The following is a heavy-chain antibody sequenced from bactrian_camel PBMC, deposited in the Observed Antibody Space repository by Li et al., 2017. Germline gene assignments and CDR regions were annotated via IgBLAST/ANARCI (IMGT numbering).Heavy chain of an antibody. D-gene: IGHD3*01. V-gene: IGHV3S1*01. CDR2: IYTGDGTT. CDR1: GYTYSSNC. Sequence: HVQLVESGGGSVQVGGSLRLSCAASGYTYSSNCMGWFRQAPGEEREGVAYIYTGDGTTYYADSVKGRFAISKDKVNDTVYLHMNSLKPADTAMYFCKTGGPGVCMYCMGGYCKDDHYWGRGTQVTVS. J-gene: IGHJ4*01. CDR3: KTGGPGVCMYCMGGYCKDDHY.